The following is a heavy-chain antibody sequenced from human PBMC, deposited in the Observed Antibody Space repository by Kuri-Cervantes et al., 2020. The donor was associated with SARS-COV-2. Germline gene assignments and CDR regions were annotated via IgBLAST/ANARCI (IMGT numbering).Heavy chain of an antibody. CDR3: AKPGSVRGIIREDHYGLDV. V-gene: IGHV3-30*18. CDR1: GFTFSSYA. Sequence: LFLTCEASGFTFSSYAMRWVRQAPGKGLEWVAVISYDGRDTYYGDSVKGRFTISRDNSKNTLYLQMNSLRPEDTGVYYCAKPGSVRGIIREDHYGLDVWGQGTTVTVSS. J-gene: IGHJ6*02. D-gene: IGHD3-10*01. CDR2: ISYDGRDT.